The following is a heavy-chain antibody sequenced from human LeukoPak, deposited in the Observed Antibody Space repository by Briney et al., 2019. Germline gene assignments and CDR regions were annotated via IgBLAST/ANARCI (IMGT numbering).Heavy chain of an antibody. CDR2: IYTSGST. J-gene: IGHJ4*02. CDR3: ASSRGYYDSSGYYYDGLDY. V-gene: IGHV4-4*07. CDR1: GGSISSYY. D-gene: IGHD3-22*01. Sequence: SETLSLTCTVSGGSISSYYWSWIRQPAGKGLEWIGRIYTSGSTNYNPSLKSRVTISVDTSKNQFSLKLSSVTAADTAVYYCASSRGYYDSSGYYYDGLDYWGQGTLVTVSS.